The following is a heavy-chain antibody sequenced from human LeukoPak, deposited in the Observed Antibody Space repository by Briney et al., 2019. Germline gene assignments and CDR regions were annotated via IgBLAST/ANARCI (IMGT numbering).Heavy chain of an antibody. J-gene: IGHJ6*02. Sequence: EASVKVSCKASGGTFSSYGISWVRQAPGQGLEWMGGIIPISGTANYAQKFQGRVTITADESTSTAYMELSSLRSEDTAVYYCARLDEYSSSSRYYGMDVWGQGTTVTVSS. CDR1: GGTFSSYG. CDR2: IIPISGTA. V-gene: IGHV1-69*13. D-gene: IGHD6-6*01. CDR3: ARLDEYSSSSRYYGMDV.